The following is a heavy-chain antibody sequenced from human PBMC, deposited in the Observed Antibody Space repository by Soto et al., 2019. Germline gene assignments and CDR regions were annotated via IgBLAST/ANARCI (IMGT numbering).Heavy chain of an antibody. Sequence: QVQLQQSGPGLVKPSQTLSLTCDISGDSVSSSSAAWNWIRQSPSRGLEWLGRTYYRSQWYSDYAVSGKSRITINPDTSKNQISLHMNSVTPEDTAVYYCARDTDSRFDPWGQGTLVTVSS. J-gene: IGHJ5*02. D-gene: IGHD2-21*01. CDR3: ARDTDSRFDP. CDR1: GDSVSSSSAA. V-gene: IGHV6-1*01. CDR2: TYYRSQWYS.